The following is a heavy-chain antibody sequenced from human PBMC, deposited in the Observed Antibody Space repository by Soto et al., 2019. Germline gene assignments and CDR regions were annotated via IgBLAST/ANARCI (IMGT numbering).Heavy chain of an antibody. CDR1: GISFINHY. CDR3: ARDNSRTFPAAPGDKNSDSSGWWFDP. J-gene: IGHJ5*02. D-gene: IGHD6-13*01. CDR2: INPAGSVT. V-gene: IGHV1-46*03. Sequence: QVQLLQSGAEVKKPGASVKVSCKASGISFINHYVHWVRQAPGQGPEWMGVINPAGSVTVYALKLQDRVTVTRETSTSTVYMELTSLTSEDTAIYYCARDNSRTFPAAPGDKNSDSSGWWFDPWGQGTLVTVSS.